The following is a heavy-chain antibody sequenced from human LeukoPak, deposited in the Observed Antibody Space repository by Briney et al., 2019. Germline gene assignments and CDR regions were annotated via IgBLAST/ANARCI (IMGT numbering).Heavy chain of an antibody. CDR3: ARQTVGLFDY. J-gene: IGHJ4*02. Sequence: PSETLSLTCAVSGSSISSGYYWGWIRQPPGKGLEWIGSIYHSGSTYYNPSHKSRVTISVDPSKNQSSLKLRSVTAADTAVYYCARQTVGLFDYWGQGTLVTVSS. CDR2: IYHSGST. V-gene: IGHV4-38-2*01. CDR1: GSSISSGYY.